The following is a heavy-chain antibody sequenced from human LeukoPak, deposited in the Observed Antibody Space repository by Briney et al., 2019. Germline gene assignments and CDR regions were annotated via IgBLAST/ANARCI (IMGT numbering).Heavy chain of an antibody. Sequence: SVKVSCKASGGTFSSYAISWVRQAPGQGLEWMGGIIPINVTANYAQKFQGRVTITADESTSTAYMELSSLRSEDTAVYYCARGGWSGDSSSWFPSWFDPWGQGTLVTVSS. D-gene: IGHD6-13*01. J-gene: IGHJ5*02. CDR3: ARGGWSGDSSSWFPSWFDP. CDR2: IIPINVTA. CDR1: GGTFSSYA. V-gene: IGHV1-69*13.